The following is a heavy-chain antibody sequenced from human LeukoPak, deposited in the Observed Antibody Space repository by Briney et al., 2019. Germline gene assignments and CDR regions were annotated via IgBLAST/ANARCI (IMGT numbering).Heavy chain of an antibody. Sequence: GGSLRLSCAASGFTFSSFWMSWVRQAPGKGLEWVANINQDGSNKYYVDSLKGRFTISRDNAKNSLFLQMNRLRAEDTAVYYCVRDIALAANHDSWGQGTLVTGSS. V-gene: IGHV3-7*05. D-gene: IGHD6-19*01. J-gene: IGHJ4*02. CDR3: VRDIALAANHDS. CDR2: INQDGSNK. CDR1: GFTFSSFW.